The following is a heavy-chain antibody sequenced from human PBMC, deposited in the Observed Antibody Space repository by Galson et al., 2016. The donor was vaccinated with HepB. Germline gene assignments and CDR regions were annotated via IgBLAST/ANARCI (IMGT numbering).Heavy chain of an antibody. CDR1: GFIFSDYY. CDR3: ARMFVSSSFFEGTNWFDT. J-gene: IGHJ5*02. D-gene: IGHD6-6*01. CDR2: ISSSGNAI. V-gene: IGHV3-11*01. Sequence: SLRLSCAASGFIFSDYYMSWLRQAPGKGLEWISYISSSGNAIYYADSVKGRFTMYRDNTKNSLYLQMNSLRAGDTAVYYCARMFVSSSFFEGTNWFDTWGQGTLVAVSS.